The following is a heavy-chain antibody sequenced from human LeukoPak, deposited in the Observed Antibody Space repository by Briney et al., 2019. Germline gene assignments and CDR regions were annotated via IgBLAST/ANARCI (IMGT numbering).Heavy chain of an antibody. D-gene: IGHD2-2*01. V-gene: IGHV1-18*01. J-gene: IGHJ4*02. CDR2: ISAYNDNR. CDR3: ARAEYTSSWSYFDC. CDR1: GYTFTSYG. Sequence: ASVKVSCKASGYTFTSYGISWVRQAPGQGLEWMGWISAYNDNRNYAQKLQGRVSMTADKSTSTAYMELRSLRSDDTAVYYCARAEYTSSWSYFDCWGQGTLVTVSS.